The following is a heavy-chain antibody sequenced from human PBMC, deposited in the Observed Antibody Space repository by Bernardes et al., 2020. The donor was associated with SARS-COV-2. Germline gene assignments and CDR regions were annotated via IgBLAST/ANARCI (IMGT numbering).Heavy chain of an antibody. V-gene: IGHV3-30*03. CDR2: ISYDGSQK. J-gene: IGHJ4*02. Sequence: GGTLRLFCAGSGFTFRNYGMHWVRQGPGKGLEWVDTISYDGSQKKYADSVKGRLTISRDNSKNTLFLQMNSLRTEDTAVHFCAIGAVAGTESFGCWGQGALVTVSS. D-gene: IGHD6-19*01. CDR3: AIGAVAGTESFGC. CDR1: GFTFRNYG.